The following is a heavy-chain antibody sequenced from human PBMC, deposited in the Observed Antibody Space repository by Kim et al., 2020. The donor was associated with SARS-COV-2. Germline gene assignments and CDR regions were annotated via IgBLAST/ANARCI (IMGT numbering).Heavy chain of an antibody. Sequence: GGSLRLSCAASGFTFSSYGMHWVRQAPGKGLEWVAVISYDGSNKYYADCVKGRFTISRDNSKNTLYLQMNSMRAEDTAVYYCAREVSRIAAAVHAFDIWG. CDR3: AREVSRIAAAVHAFDI. D-gene: IGHD6-13*01. CDR2: ISYDGSNK. CDR1: GFTFSSYG. V-gene: IGHV3-33*05. J-gene: IGHJ3*02.